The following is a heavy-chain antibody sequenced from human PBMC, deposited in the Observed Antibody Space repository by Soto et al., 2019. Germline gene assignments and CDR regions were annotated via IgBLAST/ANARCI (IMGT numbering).Heavy chain of an antibody. CDR3: ARDDYYYDSSGSPAPYGMDV. CDR2: ISYDGSNK. CDR1: GFTFSSYA. J-gene: IGHJ6*02. D-gene: IGHD3-22*01. V-gene: IGHV3-30-3*01. Sequence: VGSLRLSCEASGFTFSSYAIHWVRQAPGRGLEWVAVISYDGSNKYYADSVKGRFTISRDNAKNSLYLQMNSLRAEDTAVYYCARDDYYYDSSGSPAPYGMDVWGQGTTVTVSS.